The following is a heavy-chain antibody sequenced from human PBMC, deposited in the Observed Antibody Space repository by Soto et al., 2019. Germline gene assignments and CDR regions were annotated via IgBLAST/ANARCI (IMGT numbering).Heavy chain of an antibody. CDR1: GFTFSSYW. Sequence: GGSLRLSCAASGFTFSSYWMSWVRQAPGKGLEWVANIKQDGSEKYYVDSVKGRFTISRDNAKNSLYLQMNSLRAEDTAVYYCARPRSSSTSCCDFDYWGQGTLVTVSS. D-gene: IGHD2-2*01. V-gene: IGHV3-7*01. J-gene: IGHJ4*02. CDR2: IKQDGSEK. CDR3: ARPRSSSTSCCDFDY.